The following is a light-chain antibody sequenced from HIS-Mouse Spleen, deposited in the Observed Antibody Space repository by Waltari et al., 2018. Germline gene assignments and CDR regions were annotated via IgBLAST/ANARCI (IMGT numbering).Light chain of an antibody. CDR1: SSDVGGYNY. V-gene: IGLV2-11*01. CDR2: GVS. Sequence: QSALTQPRSVSGSPGQSVTISCTGTSSDVGGYNYVSWYQQHPGKAPKLMIYGVSKRPSGVPDRFSGSKSGNTASLTISGLQAEDEADYYCCSYAGSYTGVFGTGTKVTVL. CDR3: CSYAGSYTGV. J-gene: IGLJ1*01.